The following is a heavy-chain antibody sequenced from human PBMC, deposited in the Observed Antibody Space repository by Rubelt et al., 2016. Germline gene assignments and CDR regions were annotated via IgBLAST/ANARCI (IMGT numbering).Heavy chain of an antibody. Sequence: LLVQSGAEVKKPGASVKVSCKASGYTFTGYYMHWVRQAPGQGLEWMGRINPNSGGTNYAQKFQGRVTMTRDTSISTAYMELRRLRSDDTAVYYCARIAARPREKQFDYWGQGTLVTVSS. D-gene: IGHD6-6*01. CDR2: INPNSGGT. CDR3: ARIAARPREKQFDY. J-gene: IGHJ4*02. CDR1: GYTFTGYY. V-gene: IGHV1-2*06.